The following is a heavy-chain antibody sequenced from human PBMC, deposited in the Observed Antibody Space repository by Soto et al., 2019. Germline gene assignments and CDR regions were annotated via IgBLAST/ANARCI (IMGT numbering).Heavy chain of an antibody. CDR3: AREMALLWFGELSNNYYYGMDV. Sequence: SETLSLTCTVSGDSISSYYWSWIRQPAGKGLEWIGRIYTSGSTNYNPSLKSRVTMSVDTSKNQFSLKLSSVTAADTAVYYCAREMALLWFGELSNNYYYGMDVWGQGTTVTVSS. D-gene: IGHD3-10*01. CDR1: GDSISSYY. CDR2: IYTSGST. V-gene: IGHV4-4*07. J-gene: IGHJ6*02.